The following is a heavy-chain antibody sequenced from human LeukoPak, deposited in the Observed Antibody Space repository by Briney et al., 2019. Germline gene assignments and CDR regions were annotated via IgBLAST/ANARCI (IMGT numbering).Heavy chain of an antibody. CDR3: ARADYGDDKYNWFAP. CDR2: INPNSGGT. J-gene: IGHJ5*02. Sequence: GASVKVSCKASGYTFTGYYMHWVRQAPGQGLEWMGWINPNSGGTNYEQKFQGRVTMTRDTSISTAYMELSSLRSDDTAVYYCARADYGDDKYNWFAPWGQGTLVTVSS. D-gene: IGHD4-17*01. V-gene: IGHV1-2*02. CDR1: GYTFTGYY.